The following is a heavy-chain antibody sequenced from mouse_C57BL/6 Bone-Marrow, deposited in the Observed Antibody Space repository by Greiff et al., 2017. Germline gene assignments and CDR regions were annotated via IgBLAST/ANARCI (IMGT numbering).Heavy chain of an antibody. V-gene: IGHV1-54*01. CDR2: IIPGSGGT. D-gene: IGHD2-4*01. Sequence: VQLQQSGAELVRPGTSVKVSCKASGYAFTNYLIEWVKQRPGQGLEWIGVIIPGSGGTNYNEKFKGKATLTADKSSSTAYMQLSSLTSEDSAVYFCARNYDYDWFAYWGQGTLVTVSA. J-gene: IGHJ3*01. CDR3: ARNYDYDWFAY. CDR1: GYAFTNYL.